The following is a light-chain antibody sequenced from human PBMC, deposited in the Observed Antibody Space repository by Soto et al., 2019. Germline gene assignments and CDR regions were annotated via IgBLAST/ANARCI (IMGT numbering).Light chain of an antibody. CDR2: GAS. J-gene: IGKJ1*01. V-gene: IGKV3-15*01. Sequence: EIVMTQSPATLSVSPGERATLSCRASQSVGTNLAWYQQRPGQVPRLLIYGASTRAAGMSARFSGSGSGTEFTLTISSLQSEDFAVYYCQHYNNWPWTFGPGTKVDIK. CDR1: QSVGTN. CDR3: QHYNNWPWT.